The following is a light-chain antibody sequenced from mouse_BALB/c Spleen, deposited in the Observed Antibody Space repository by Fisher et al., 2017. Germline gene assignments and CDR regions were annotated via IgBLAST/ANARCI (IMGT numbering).Light chain of an antibody. CDR2: STS. CDR1: SSVSY. J-gene: IGKJ2*01. Sequence: IVITQTTAIMSASLGEEITLTCSASSSVSYMHWYQQKSGTSPKLFIYSTSNLASGVPSRFSGSGSGTFYSLTISSMEGEDAATYYCQQWSSNPPTFGGGTKLEIK. CDR3: QQWSSNPPT. V-gene: IGKV4-80*01.